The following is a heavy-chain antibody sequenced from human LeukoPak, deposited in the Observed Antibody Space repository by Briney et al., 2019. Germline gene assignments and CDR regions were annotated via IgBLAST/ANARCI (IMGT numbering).Heavy chain of an antibody. CDR1: GGSIITSSYY. CDR2: IYYTGGT. Sequence: PSETLSLTCTVSGGSIITSSYYWGWIRQPPGKGLQWIGNIYYTGGTHYNPSLKSRVTISVDTSKNQFSLKLSSVTAADTAVYYCARDTYRHWSATDLAGYMDVWGKGTTVTVSS. V-gene: IGHV4-39*07. D-gene: IGHD2-8*02. CDR3: ARDTYRHWSATDLAGYMDV. J-gene: IGHJ6*03.